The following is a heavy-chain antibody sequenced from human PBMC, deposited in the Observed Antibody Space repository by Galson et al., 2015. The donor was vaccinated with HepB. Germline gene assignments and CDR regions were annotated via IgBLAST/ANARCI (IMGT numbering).Heavy chain of an antibody. CDR1: GFTFSGSA. CDR2: IRSKANSYAT. V-gene: IGHV3-73*01. CDR3: TRRGGYGDEMPFDY. Sequence: SLRLSCAASGFTFSGSAMHWVRQASGEGLEWVGRIRSKANSYATAYAASVKGRFTISRDDSKNTAYLQMNSLKTEDTAVYYCTRRGGYGDEMPFDYWGQGTLVTVSS. D-gene: IGHD4-17*01. J-gene: IGHJ4*02.